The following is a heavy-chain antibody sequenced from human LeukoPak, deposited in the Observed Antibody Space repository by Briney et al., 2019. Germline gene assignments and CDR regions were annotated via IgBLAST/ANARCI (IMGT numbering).Heavy chain of an antibody. CDR2: IYYSGST. CDR1: GGSISSYY. CDR3: ARELFSGTWYQLRRGAFDI. D-gene: IGHD2-2*01. Sequence: SETLSLTCTVSGGSISSYYWSWIRQPPGKGLEWIGYIYYSGSTNYNPSLKSRVTISVDTSKNQFSLKLSSVTAADTAVYYCARELFSGTWYQLRRGAFDIWGQGTMVTVSS. J-gene: IGHJ3*02. V-gene: IGHV4-59*01.